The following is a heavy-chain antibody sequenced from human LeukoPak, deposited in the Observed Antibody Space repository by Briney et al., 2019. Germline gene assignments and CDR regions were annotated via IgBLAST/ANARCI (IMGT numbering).Heavy chain of an antibody. V-gene: IGHV4-34*01. D-gene: IGHD3-10*01. CDR1: GGSFSGYY. CDR3: ARERFGGLRRIDY. J-gene: IGHJ4*02. CDR2: INHSGST. Sequence: SETLSLTCAVYGGSFSGYYWSWIRQPPGKGLEWIGEINHSGSTNYNPSLKSRVTISVDTSKNQFSLKLSSVTAADTAVYYCARERFGGLRRIDYWGQRTLVTVSS.